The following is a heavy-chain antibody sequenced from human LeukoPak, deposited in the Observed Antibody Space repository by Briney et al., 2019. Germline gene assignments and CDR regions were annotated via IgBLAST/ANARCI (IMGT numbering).Heavy chain of an antibody. Sequence: SETLSLTCAVSGGSISSGGYSWSWIRQPPGKGLEWIGYIYHSGSTYYNPSLKSRVTISVDRSKNQFSLKLSSVTAADTAVYYCARAFAYHDSSEYLWDAFDIWGQGTMVTVSS. CDR2: IYHSGST. CDR3: ARAFAYHDSSEYLWDAFDI. D-gene: IGHD3-22*01. CDR1: GGSISSGGYS. J-gene: IGHJ3*02. V-gene: IGHV4-30-2*01.